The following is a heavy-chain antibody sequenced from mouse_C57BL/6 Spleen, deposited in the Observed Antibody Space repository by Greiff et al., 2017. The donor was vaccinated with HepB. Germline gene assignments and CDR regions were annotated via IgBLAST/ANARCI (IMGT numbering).Heavy chain of an antibody. CDR3: ARSGQLRLRDWFAY. D-gene: IGHD3-2*02. Sequence: SGPELVKPGASVKIPCKASGYTFTDYNMDWVKQSHGKSLEWIGDINPNNGGTIYNQKFKGKATLTVDKSSSTAYMELRSLTSEDTAVYYCARSGQLRLRDWFAYWGQGTLVTVSA. CDR1: GYTFTDYN. J-gene: IGHJ3*01. CDR2: INPNNGGT. V-gene: IGHV1-18*01.